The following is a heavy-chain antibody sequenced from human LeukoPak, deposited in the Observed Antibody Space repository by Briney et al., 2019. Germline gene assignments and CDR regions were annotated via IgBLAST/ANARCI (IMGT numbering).Heavy chain of an antibody. CDR1: GGSISSYY. J-gene: IGHJ5*02. CDR2: IYYSGST. CDR3: ARERSTKQLGGRFAP. Sequence: SETLSLTCTVSGGSISSYYWSWIRQPPGKGLECIGYIYYSGSTNYNPSLKSRVTISVDTSKNQFSLKLSSVTAADTAVYYCARERSTKQLGGRFAPWGQGTLVTVSS. V-gene: IGHV4-59*01. D-gene: IGHD6-13*01.